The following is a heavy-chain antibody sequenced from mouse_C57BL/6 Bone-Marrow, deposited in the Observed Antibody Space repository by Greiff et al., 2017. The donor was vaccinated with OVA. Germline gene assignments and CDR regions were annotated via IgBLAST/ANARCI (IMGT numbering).Heavy chain of an antibody. D-gene: IGHD1-1*01. CDR1: GFTFSSYA. Sequence: EVMLVESGGGLVKPGGSLKLSCAASGFTFSSYAMSWVRQTPEKRLEWVATISDGGSYTYYPDNVKGRFTISRDNAKNNLYLQMSHLKSEDTAMYYCAREAYGSSWYFDVWGTGTTVTVSS. J-gene: IGHJ1*03. V-gene: IGHV5-4*01. CDR3: AREAYGSSWYFDV. CDR2: ISDGGSYT.